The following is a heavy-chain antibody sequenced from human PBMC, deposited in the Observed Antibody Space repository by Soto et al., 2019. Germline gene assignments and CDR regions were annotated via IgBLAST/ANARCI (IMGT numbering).Heavy chain of an antibody. CDR2: IYYSGST. CDR3: ARGGGSGSYYMPYNWFDP. Sequence: SETLSLTCTVSGGSISSGGYYWSWIRQHPGKGLEWIGYIYYSGSTYYNQSLKSRVTISVDTSKNQFSLKLSSVTAADTAVYYCARGGGSGSYYMPYNWFDPWGQGTLVTVSS. D-gene: IGHD3-10*01. CDR1: GGSISSGGYY. J-gene: IGHJ5*02. V-gene: IGHV4-31*03.